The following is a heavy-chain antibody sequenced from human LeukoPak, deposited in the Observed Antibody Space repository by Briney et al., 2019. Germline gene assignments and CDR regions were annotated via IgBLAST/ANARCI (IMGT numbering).Heavy chain of an antibody. D-gene: IGHD5-18*01. CDR3: AREVTRAYYYYGMDV. CDR1: GGSISSSSYY. Sequence: TSETPSLTCTVSGGSISSSSYYWGWIRQPPGKGLEWIGSIYYSGSTYYNPSLKSRVTISVDTSKNQFSLKLSSVTAADTAVYYCAREVTRAYYYYGMDVWGQGTTVTVSS. CDR2: IYYSGST. J-gene: IGHJ6*02. V-gene: IGHV4-39*02.